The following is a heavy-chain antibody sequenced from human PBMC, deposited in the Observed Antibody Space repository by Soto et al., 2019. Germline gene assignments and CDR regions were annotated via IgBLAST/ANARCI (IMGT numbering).Heavy chain of an antibody. CDR1: GYTFTSYD. V-gene: IGHV1-8*01. CDR2: MNPNSGNT. D-gene: IGHD3-9*01. J-gene: IGHJ4*02. CDR3: ARGRVDWLDY. Sequence: QVQLVQSGAEVKKPGASVKVSCKASGYTFTSYDINWVRQATGQGLEWMGWMNPNSGNTGYAQKFQGRVAMTRNTSISTTYMALSSVIPEDTAVYHCARGRVDWLDYWGQGTLVTVSS.